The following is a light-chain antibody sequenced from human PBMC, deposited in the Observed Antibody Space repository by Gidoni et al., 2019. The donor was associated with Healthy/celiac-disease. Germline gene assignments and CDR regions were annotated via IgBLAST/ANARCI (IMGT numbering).Light chain of an antibody. CDR1: SSNIGSTY. Sequence: QSVLPQPPSASGTPGQRVTISCSGSSSNIGSTYVYWYQQLPGTAPKLLIYRNNQRPSGVPDRFSGSKSGTSASLAISGLRSEDEADYYCAAWDDSLSGRVFGGGTKLXV. V-gene: IGLV1-47*01. CDR3: AAWDDSLSGRV. CDR2: RNN. J-gene: IGLJ3*02.